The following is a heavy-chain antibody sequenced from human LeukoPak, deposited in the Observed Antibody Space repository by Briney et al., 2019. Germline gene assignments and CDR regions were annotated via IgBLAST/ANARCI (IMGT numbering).Heavy chain of an antibody. CDR3: ARATVVTTLWFDP. CDR1: GASINSGGSY. Sequence: SQTLSLTCTVSGASINSGGSYWSWIRQHPGKGLEWVGYMDHTGNTYNNPSLKSRVIISADTSENQFSLKLSSVTAADTAVYYCARATVVTTLWFDPWGQGTLVTVSS. J-gene: IGHJ5*02. D-gene: IGHD4-23*01. V-gene: IGHV4-31*03. CDR2: MDHTGNT.